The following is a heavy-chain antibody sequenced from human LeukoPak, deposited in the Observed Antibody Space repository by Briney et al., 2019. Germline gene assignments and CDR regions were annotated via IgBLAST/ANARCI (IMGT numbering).Heavy chain of an antibody. CDR1: GYTFMSHG. V-gene: IGHV1-18*01. D-gene: IGHD3-16*01. CDR2: ISGSSSNT. J-gene: IGHJ3*02. Sequence: GASVRVSCKAYGYTFMSHGISWVRQAPGQGLEWMGWISGSSSNTNYAQRLQGRATMTTDTSTTTAYMELRSLRSDDTAVYYCARATGTWGHDGFDIWGQGTMVTVSS. CDR3: ARATGTWGHDGFDI.